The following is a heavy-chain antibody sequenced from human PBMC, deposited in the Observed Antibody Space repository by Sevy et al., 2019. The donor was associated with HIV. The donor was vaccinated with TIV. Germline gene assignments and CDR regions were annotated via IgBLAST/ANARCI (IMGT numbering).Heavy chain of an antibody. D-gene: IGHD4-17*01. J-gene: IGHJ5*02. Sequence: SETLSLTCTVSGGSIDSSSYYWGWLRQRPGKGLEWIGTISYSGSAYYNPSLKSRVTISVDTFKKQFSLRLSSVTAADTAVYYCARRAYGDYVGWFDPWGQGTLVTVSS. CDR1: GGSIDSSSYY. V-gene: IGHV4-39*01. CDR2: ISYSGSA. CDR3: ARRAYGDYVGWFDP.